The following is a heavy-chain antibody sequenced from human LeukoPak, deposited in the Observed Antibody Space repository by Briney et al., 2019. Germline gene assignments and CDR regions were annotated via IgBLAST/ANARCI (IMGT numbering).Heavy chain of an antibody. CDR2: MNNDGSTT. CDR3: ATAGNYRFDY. D-gene: IGHD1-7*01. V-gene: IGHV3-74*01. CDR1: GFTFSTYW. Sequence: AGGSLRLSCAASGFTFSTYWMHWVRQAPGKGLVWVLRMNNDGSTTNYADSVKGRFTISRDNAKNTLYLQMNSLRAEDTAVYYCATAGNYRFDYWGLGTLVTVSS. J-gene: IGHJ4*02.